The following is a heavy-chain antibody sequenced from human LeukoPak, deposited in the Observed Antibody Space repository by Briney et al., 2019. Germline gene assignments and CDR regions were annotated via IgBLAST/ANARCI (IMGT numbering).Heavy chain of an antibody. Sequence: SETLSLTCTVSGGSISSGGYYWSWIRQHPGKGLEWIGYIYYSGSTYYNPSLKSRVTISVDTSKNQFSLKLSSVTAADTAVYYCARSRGVPFAATAFDYWGQGTLVTVSP. V-gene: IGHV4-31*03. D-gene: IGHD4-17*01. J-gene: IGHJ4*02. CDR2: IYYSGST. CDR3: ARSRGVPFAATAFDY. CDR1: GGSISSGGYY.